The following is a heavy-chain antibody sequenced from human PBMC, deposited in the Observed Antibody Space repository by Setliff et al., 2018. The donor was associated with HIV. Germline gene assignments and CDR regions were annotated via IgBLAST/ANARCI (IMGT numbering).Heavy chain of an antibody. Sequence: SETLSLTCTVSGGSIGIRSYFWGWIRQPPGKGLEWIGSVYSSGSTYYNPSLKSRVTISVDTSKNQFSLKLRSVTAADTAVYYCARDRLDYYDSSGYLDWYFGLWGRGTLVTVSS. D-gene: IGHD3-22*01. CDR2: VYSSGST. CDR1: GGSIGIRSYF. CDR3: ARDRLDYYDSSGYLDWYFGL. V-gene: IGHV4-39*07. J-gene: IGHJ2*01.